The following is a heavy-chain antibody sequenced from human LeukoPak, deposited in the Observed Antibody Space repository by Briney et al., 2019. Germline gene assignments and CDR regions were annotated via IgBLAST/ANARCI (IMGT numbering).Heavy chain of an antibody. Sequence: SETLSLTCAVYGGSFSGYYWSWIRQPPGKGLEWIGEINHSGSTNYNPSLKSRVTISVDTSKNQFSLKLSSVTAADTAVYYCARGRRITMVRGVRGGLDVWGKGTTVTVS. CDR3: ARGRRITMVRGVRGGLDV. CDR2: INHSGST. D-gene: IGHD3-10*01. J-gene: IGHJ6*03. CDR1: GGSFSGYY. V-gene: IGHV4-34*01.